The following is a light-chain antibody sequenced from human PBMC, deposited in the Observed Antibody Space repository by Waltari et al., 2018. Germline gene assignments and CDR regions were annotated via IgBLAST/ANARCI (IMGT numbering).Light chain of an antibody. Sequence: QSALTQPPSASGSPGQSVTISCTGTSRDLGPYVSWYQQHPGKAPHLMIYGVNKRPSGVPDRFSGSKSGNTASLTVSGLRADDEADYYCYSSAGSNNWVFGGGTKLTVL. V-gene: IGLV2-8*01. CDR1: SRDLGPY. J-gene: IGLJ3*02. CDR2: GVN. CDR3: YSSAGSNNWV.